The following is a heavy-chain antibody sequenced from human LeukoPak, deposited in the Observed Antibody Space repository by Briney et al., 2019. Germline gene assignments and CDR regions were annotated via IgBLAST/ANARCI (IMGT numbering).Heavy chain of an antibody. D-gene: IGHD6-19*01. Sequence: GGSLRLSCAASGFTFSSYWMHWVRHAPGKGLVWVSRIYTDGSSTSYADSVKGRFTISRDNAKNTLYLQMNSLRAGDTAVYYCARDGYGSGSPNDYWGQGTLVTVSS. J-gene: IGHJ4*02. CDR3: ARDGYGSGSPNDY. CDR1: GFTFSSYW. V-gene: IGHV3-74*01. CDR2: IYTDGSST.